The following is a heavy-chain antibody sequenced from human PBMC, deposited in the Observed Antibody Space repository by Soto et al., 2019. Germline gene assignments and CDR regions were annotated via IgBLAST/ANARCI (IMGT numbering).Heavy chain of an antibody. CDR3: AKGASYYDFWSGYSPVGFVYYMDV. CDR1: GFTFSSYA. Sequence: PGGSLRLSCAASGFTFSSYAMSWVRQAPGKGLEWVSAISGSGGSTYYADSVKGRFTISRDNSKNTLYLQMNSLRAEDTAVYYCAKGASYYDFWSGYSPVGFVYYMDVWGKGTTVTVSS. CDR2: ISGSGGST. V-gene: IGHV3-23*01. D-gene: IGHD3-3*01. J-gene: IGHJ6*03.